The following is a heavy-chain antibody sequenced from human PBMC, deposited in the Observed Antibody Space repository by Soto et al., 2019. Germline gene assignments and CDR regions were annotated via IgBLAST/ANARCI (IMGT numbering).Heavy chain of an antibody. J-gene: IGHJ2*01. Sequence: GGSLRLSCAASGFTFSSYWMSWVRQAPGKGLEWVANIKQDGSEKYYVDSVKGRFTISRDNAKNSLYLQMNSLRAEDTAVYYCARARSSRKDWYFDLWGRGTLVTVSS. CDR3: ARARSSRKDWYFDL. CDR2: IKQDGSEK. CDR1: GFTFSSYW. D-gene: IGHD6-13*01. V-gene: IGHV3-7*03.